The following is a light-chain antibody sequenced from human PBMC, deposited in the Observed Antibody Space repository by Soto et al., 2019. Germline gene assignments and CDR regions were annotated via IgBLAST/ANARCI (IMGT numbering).Light chain of an antibody. CDR1: QSVSSY. Sequence: EIVLTQSPATLSLSPGNRATLSCRASQSVSSYLAWYQQKPGQAPRLLIYDASNRATGIPARFSGSVSGTDFTLTITSLEPEDFAVYYCQQRSNWPPTFGGGTKVEIK. J-gene: IGKJ4*01. CDR2: DAS. V-gene: IGKV3-11*01. CDR3: QQRSNWPPT.